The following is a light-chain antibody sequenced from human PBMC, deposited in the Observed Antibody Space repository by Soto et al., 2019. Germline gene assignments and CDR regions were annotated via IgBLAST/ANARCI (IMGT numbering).Light chain of an antibody. CDR2: GAS. CDR1: QSVLYNSNNKNH. CDR3: QQYGSSPYT. V-gene: IGKV4-1*01. Sequence: DFVMTQAPDSLAVSLGERATINCKSSQSVLYNSNNKNHLGWFQQKPGHPPKLLIYGASFRPSGVPDRFSGSGSGTDFTLTISSLQAEDVAVYYCQQYGSSPYTFGQGTKLEIK. J-gene: IGKJ2*01.